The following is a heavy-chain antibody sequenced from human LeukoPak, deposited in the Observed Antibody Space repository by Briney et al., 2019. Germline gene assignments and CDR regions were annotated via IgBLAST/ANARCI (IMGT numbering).Heavy chain of an antibody. D-gene: IGHD3-22*01. CDR1: GGSFSGYY. CDR2: INHSGST. J-gene: IGHJ4*02. Sequence: SETLSLTCAVYGGSFSGYYWSWIRQPPGKGLEWIGEINHSGSTNYNPSLKSRVTISVGTSKNQFSLKLSSVTAADTAVYYCARRRDSSGYLYWGQGTLVTVSS. V-gene: IGHV4-34*01. CDR3: ARRRDSSGYLY.